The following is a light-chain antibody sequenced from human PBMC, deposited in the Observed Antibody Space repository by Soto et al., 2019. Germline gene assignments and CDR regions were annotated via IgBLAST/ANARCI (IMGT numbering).Light chain of an antibody. V-gene: IGKV4-1*01. CDR1: QSLLHSSDNRNY. Sequence: EIVMAQFPETLAVSVGERATIKCRSSQSLLHSSDNRNYLTWYQQKPGQPPKLLIYWASTRQSGVPDRFSGSGSGTDFTLTINSLQAEDVAVYYCQQYYSTPWTFXQGTKVDI. J-gene: IGKJ1*01. CDR2: WAS. CDR3: QQYYSTPWT.